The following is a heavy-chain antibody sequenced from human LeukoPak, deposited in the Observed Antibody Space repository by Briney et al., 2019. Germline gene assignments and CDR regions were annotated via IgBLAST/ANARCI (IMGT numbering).Heavy chain of an antibody. V-gene: IGHV1-2*02. CDR2: INPNSGGT. CDR3: AREGCSGGSCYFDY. D-gene: IGHD2-15*01. Sequence: ASVKVSCKASGYTFTCYYMHWVRQAPGQGLKWMGWINPNSGGTDYAQKFQGRVTMTRDTSISTAYMELSRLRSDDTAVYYCAREGCSGGSCYFDYWGQGTLVTVSS. J-gene: IGHJ4*02. CDR1: GYTFTCYY.